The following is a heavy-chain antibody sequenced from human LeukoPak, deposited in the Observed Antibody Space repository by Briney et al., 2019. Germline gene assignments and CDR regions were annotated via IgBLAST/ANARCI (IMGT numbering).Heavy chain of an antibody. V-gene: IGHV1-18*01. CDR1: GYTFTSYG. D-gene: IGHD3-9*01. J-gene: IGHJ3*02. Sequence: ASVKVSCKASGYTFTSYGISWVRQAPGQGLEWMGWISAYNGNTNYAQKLQGRVTMTTDTSTSTAYMELRSLRSDDTAGYYCARDRLTGWRFRGAFDICGQGTMVTVSS. CDR2: ISAYNGNT. CDR3: ARDRLTGWRFRGAFDI.